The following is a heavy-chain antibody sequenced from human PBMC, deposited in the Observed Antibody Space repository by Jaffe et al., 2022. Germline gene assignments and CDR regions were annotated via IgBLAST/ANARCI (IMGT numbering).Heavy chain of an antibody. CDR3: AKDGGRIAVAGRSPYRYFDY. J-gene: IGHJ4*02. CDR2: ISGSGGST. D-gene: IGHD6-19*01. V-gene: IGHV3-23*01. CDR1: GFTFSSYA. Sequence: EVQLLESGGGLVQPGGSLRLSCAASGFTFSSYAMSWVRQAPGKGLEWVSAISGSGGSTYYADSVKGRFTISRDNSKNTLYLQMNSLRAEDTAVYYCAKDGGRIAVAGRSPYRYFDYWGQGTLVTVSS.